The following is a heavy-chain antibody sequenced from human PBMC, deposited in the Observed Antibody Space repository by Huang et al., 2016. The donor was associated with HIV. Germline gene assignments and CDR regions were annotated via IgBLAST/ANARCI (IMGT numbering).Heavy chain of an antibody. Sequence: VQLVQSGAEVKKHGESLKISCKGSGYSFSSYWIAWVRQMPGKGLEWMVIIFPDDSYTTYSPSFEGQVTISADKSIGTAYLQWSSLKASDTAMYYCARRFSSSSGYFDYWGQGSLVTVSS. J-gene: IGHJ4*02. D-gene: IGHD6-6*01. CDR3: ARRFSSSSGYFDY. V-gene: IGHV5-51*01. CDR1: GYSFSSYW. CDR2: IFPDDSYT.